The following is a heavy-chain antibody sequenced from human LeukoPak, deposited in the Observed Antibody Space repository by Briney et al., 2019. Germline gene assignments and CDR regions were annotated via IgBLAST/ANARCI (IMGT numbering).Heavy chain of an antibody. CDR1: GFTFDDYA. D-gene: IGHD4-17*01. V-gene: IGHV3-23*01. Sequence: PGRSLRLSCAASGFTFDDYAMSWVRQAPGKGLEWVSAISGSGGSTYYADSVKGRFTISRDNSKNTLYLQMNSLRAEDTAVYYCAKDHDYGDYSFDYWGQGTLVTVSS. CDR2: ISGSGGST. CDR3: AKDHDYGDYSFDY. J-gene: IGHJ4*02.